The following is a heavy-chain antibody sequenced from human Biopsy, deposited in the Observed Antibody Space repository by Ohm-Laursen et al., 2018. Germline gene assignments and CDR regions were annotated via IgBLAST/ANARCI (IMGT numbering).Heavy chain of an antibody. D-gene: IGHD3-22*01. CDR3: ARAGYSSGYDY. CDR2: MNEDETIK. V-gene: IGHV3-7*01. J-gene: IGHJ4*02. Sequence: SLRLSCAVSGFIFSNYWMSWVRQAPGKGLEWVTNMNEDETIKNYVDSVKGRFTISRDNAKNSLYLQLNSLRAEDTAVYYCARAGYSSGYDYWGQGTLVTVSS. CDR1: GFIFSNYW.